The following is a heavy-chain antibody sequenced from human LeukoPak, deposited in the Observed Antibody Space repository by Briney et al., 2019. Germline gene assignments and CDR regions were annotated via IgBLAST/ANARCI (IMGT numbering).Heavy chain of an antibody. CDR3: ARGNGDYGGRLGGYFDL. J-gene: IGHJ2*01. CDR1: GGTFGNFA. CDR2: TTPSLNIA. V-gene: IGHV1-69*04. Sequence: ASVKVSCKASGGTFGNFAISWVRQAPGQGLEWMGRTTPSLNIADYTQRFQDRVTTTADTSTSTVYMELSSLRSEDTAVYYCARGNGDYGGRLGGYFDLWGRGTLVTVSS. D-gene: IGHD4-17*01.